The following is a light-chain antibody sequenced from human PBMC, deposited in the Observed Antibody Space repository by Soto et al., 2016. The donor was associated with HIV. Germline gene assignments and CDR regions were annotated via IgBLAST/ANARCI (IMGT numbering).Light chain of an antibody. CDR2: KIS. Sequence: DIVMTQTPLSSPVTLGQPASISCRSSQSLVHSDGNTYLSWLQQRPGQPPRLLIYKISNRFSGVPDRFSGRWGRDRFHTENQAGWKLRMVGVYYCMQATQFPRTFGQGTKLEIK. J-gene: IGKJ2*01. CDR1: QSLVHSDGNTY. V-gene: IGKV2-24*01. CDR3: MQATQFPRT.